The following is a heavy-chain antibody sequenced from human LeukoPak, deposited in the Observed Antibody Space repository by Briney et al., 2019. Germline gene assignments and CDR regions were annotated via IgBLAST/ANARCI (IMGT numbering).Heavy chain of an antibody. J-gene: IGHJ4*02. CDR3: ARGYCSGGSCYSARNYFDY. D-gene: IGHD2-15*01. V-gene: IGHV3-23*01. Sequence: GGFLRLSCAASGFTFSSYAMSWVRQAPGKGLEWVSAISGSGGSTYCADSVKGRFTISRDNSKNTLYLQMNSLRAEDTAVYYCARGYCSGGSCYSARNYFDYWGQGTLVTVSS. CDR2: ISGSGGST. CDR1: GFTFSSYA.